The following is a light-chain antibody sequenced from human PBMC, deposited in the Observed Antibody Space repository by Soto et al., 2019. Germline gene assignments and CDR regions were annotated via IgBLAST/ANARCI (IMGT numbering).Light chain of an antibody. CDR3: QQYGSSSWT. Sequence: IQLTQSPSSLSASVGDRVTITCRVSQGISSYLNWYRQKQGKVPNLLTYDVSSLESGVPSRFSGSGSGTDFTITISRLENEDVAVYYGQQYGSSSWTFGQGTKVDI. CDR2: DVS. J-gene: IGKJ1*01. V-gene: IGKV1-13*02. CDR1: QGISSY.